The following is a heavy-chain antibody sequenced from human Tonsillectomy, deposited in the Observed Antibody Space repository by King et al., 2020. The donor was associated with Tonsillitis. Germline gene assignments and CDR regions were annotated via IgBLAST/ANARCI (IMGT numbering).Heavy chain of an antibody. CDR2: MNPNSGKT. J-gene: IGHJ6*01. CDR1: GYTFTSYD. Sequence: QLVQSGAEVKKPGASVKVSCKASGYTFTSYDINWVRQAPGQGLEWMGWMNPNSGKTVYAQKFQGRVTMTRNTPISTAYMELNSLRSEDTAVYYCARASSPWFWECYYGMHVWAQGTTVTVSS. D-gene: IGHD3-10*01. CDR3: ARASSPWFWECYYGMHV. V-gene: IGHV1-8*02.